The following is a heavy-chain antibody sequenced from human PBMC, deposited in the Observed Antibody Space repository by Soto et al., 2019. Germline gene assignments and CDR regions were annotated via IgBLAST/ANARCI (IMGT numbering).Heavy chain of an antibody. J-gene: IGHJ4*02. CDR2: INAGNGDT. Sequence: QVQLVQSGAEVKKPGASVKVSCKASGYTFTSYPMHWVRQAPGQGLEWMGWINAGNGDTKYSQKFQGRVTITRDTSAIIAYMELSSLRSEDTAVYYCARDWTHYESCGPGDYCGQGTLVTVSS. V-gene: IGHV1-3*01. CDR3: ARDWTHYESCGPGDY. D-gene: IGHD3-22*01. CDR1: GYTFTSYP.